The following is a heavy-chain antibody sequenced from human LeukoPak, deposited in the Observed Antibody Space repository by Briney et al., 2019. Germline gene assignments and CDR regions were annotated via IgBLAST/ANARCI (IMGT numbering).Heavy chain of an antibody. Sequence: GESLKISCKGSGYGFTTNWIGWVRQTPGKGLEWMGIIYPGDFDNRYSPSFQGHVTISVDNSISTAYLQWSSLRASDTAMYYCTRRAGTTGWSYYGMDVWGQGTTVTVSS. CDR3: TRRAGTTGWSYYGMDV. CDR1: GYGFTTNW. CDR2: IYPGDFDN. D-gene: IGHD1/OR15-1a*01. J-gene: IGHJ6*02. V-gene: IGHV5-51*01.